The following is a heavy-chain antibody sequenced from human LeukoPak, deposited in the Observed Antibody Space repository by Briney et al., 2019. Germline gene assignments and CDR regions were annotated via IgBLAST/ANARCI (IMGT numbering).Heavy chain of an antibody. CDR2: ISWNSGSR. D-gene: IGHD3-9*01. J-gene: IGHJ4*02. V-gene: IGHV3-20*04. CDR3: ARVEDYDILTGFDY. Sequence: PGGSLRLSCAASGFTFSSYAMSWVRQAPGKGLEWVSGISWNSGSRAYVDSVKGRFTISRDNAKNSLYLQMNSLRAEDTAVYYCARVEDYDILTGFDYWGQGTLVTVSS. CDR1: GFTFSSYA.